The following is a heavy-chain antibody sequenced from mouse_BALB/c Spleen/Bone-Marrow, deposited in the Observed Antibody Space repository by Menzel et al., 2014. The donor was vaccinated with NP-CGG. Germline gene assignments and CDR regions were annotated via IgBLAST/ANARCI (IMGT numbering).Heavy chain of an antibody. V-gene: IGHV1-69*02. Sequence: QVQLQQSGAELVRPGASVKLSCKASGYTFTSYWINWVKQRPGQGLEWIGNIYPSDSYTNYNQKFKDEATLTVDKSSSTAYMQLSSPISEDSAVYYCTRSGGYYFDYWGQGTTLTVSS. CDR3: TRSGGYYFDY. CDR1: GYTFTSYW. CDR2: IYPSDSYT. J-gene: IGHJ2*01.